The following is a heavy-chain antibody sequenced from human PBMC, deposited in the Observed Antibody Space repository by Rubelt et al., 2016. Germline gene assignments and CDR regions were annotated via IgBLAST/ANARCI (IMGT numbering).Heavy chain of an antibody. CDR3: ARGHDYKSSWFDP. V-gene: IGHV4-59*01. J-gene: IGHJ5*02. D-gene: IGHD4-11*01. CDR2: IYYSGST. CDR1: GGPISTYY. Sequence: QVQLQESGPGLVKPSETLSLTCTVSGGPISTYYLSWIRQPPGKGMELIGYIYYSGSTNYNPSLKSRVTIFLDTSKNQFSLKLNSVTAADTAVYYCARGHDYKSSWFDPWGQGTLVTVSS.